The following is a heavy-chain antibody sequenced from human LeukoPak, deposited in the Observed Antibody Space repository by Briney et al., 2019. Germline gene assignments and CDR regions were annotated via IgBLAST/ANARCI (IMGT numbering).Heavy chain of an antibody. CDR1: GGSFSGYY. Sequence: PSETLSLTCAVYGGSFSGYYWSWIRQPPGKGLEWIGSIYHSGSTYYNPSLKSRVTISVDTSKNQFSLKLSSVTAADTAVYYCAGTYCSSTSCYTDYWGQGTLVTVSS. V-gene: IGHV4-34*01. CDR3: AGTYCSSTSCYTDY. CDR2: IYHSGST. D-gene: IGHD2-2*01. J-gene: IGHJ4*02.